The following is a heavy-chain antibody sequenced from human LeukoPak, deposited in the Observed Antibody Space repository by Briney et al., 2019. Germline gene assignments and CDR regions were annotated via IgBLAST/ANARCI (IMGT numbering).Heavy chain of an antibody. J-gene: IGHJ6*02. CDR2: INPNTGGT. Sequence: ASVKVSCKASGYTFSGYYIHWVRQAPGQGLEWMGWINPNTGGTNFAQNFQGRVTMTTVTSISTAYMELSRLRSDDTAVYYCARAGGVNSLYYYGMDVWGQGTTVTVSS. D-gene: IGHD4-23*01. V-gene: IGHV1-2*02. CDR1: GYTFSGYY. CDR3: ARAGGVNSLYYYGMDV.